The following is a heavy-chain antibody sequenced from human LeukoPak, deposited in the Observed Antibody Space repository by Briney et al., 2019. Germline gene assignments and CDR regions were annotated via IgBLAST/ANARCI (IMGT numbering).Heavy chain of an antibody. CDR1: GYTFTSYD. Sequence: ASVKVSCKASGYTFTSYDINWVRQATGQGLEWMGWMNPNSGNTGYAQKFQGRVTMTRNTSISTAYMELSSLRSENTAVYYCARHCSSTSCYTDYWGQGTLVTVSS. D-gene: IGHD2-2*02. V-gene: IGHV1-8*01. J-gene: IGHJ4*02. CDR3: ARHCSSTSCYTDY. CDR2: MNPNSGNT.